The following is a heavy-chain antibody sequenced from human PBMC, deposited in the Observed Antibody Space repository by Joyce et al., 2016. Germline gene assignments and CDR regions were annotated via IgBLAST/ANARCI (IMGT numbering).Heavy chain of an antibody. J-gene: IGHJ2*01. Sequence: QVQLQESGPGLVKHSETLSLTCGVSGLSFDLHSFWGWISQPPGKGLEWIGNVYLHGITHYSPSLKSRVTISMDTSKNQFSLNLNSLTASDTAVYFCARRPYNVHTPLGSDWYFDLWGRGTLVTVSS. CDR2: VYLHGIT. CDR1: GLSFDLHSF. CDR3: ARRPYNVHTPLGSDWYFDL. D-gene: IGHD5-18*01. V-gene: IGHV4-38-2*01.